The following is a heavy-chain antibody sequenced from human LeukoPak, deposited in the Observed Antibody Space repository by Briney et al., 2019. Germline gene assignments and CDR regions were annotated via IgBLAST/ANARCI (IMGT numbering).Heavy chain of an antibody. CDR2: ISWNSGSI. D-gene: IGHD3-22*01. CDR1: GFTFDDYA. J-gene: IGHJ4*02. V-gene: IGHV3-9*01. Sequence: PGGSLRLSCAASGFTFDDYAMHWVRQAPGKGLEWVSGISWNSGSIGYADSVKGRFTISRDNAKNSLYLQMNSLRAEDTAVYYCAKDSYYYDSSGYYSFDYWGQGTLVTVSS. CDR3: AKDSYYYDSSGYYSFDY.